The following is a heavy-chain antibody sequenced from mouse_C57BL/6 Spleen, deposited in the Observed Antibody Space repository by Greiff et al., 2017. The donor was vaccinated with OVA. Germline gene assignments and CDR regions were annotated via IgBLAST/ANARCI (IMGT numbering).Heavy chain of an antibody. V-gene: IGHV5-17*01. J-gene: IGHJ1*03. D-gene: IGHD2-1*01. CDR1: GFTFSDYG. CDR3: ARPPLLYWYFDV. CDR2: LSSGSSTI. Sequence: EVKLVESGGGLVKPGGSLKLSCAASGFTFSDYGMHWVRQAPEKGLEWVAYLSSGSSTIYYAATVKGRFTISRDNAKNTLFLQMTSLRSEDTAMYYCARPPLLYWYFDVWGTGTTVTVSS.